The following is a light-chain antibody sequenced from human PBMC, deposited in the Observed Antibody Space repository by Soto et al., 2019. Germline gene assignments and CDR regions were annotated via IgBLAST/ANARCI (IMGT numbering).Light chain of an antibody. CDR3: QQRMSWPLT. J-gene: IGKJ4*01. V-gene: IGKV3-11*01. CDR2: DVS. CDR1: QNIGRY. Sequence: EIVLTQSPATLSLSPGDRATLSCRASQNIGRYLAWYQQTPGQVPRLLIYDVSDRATGIPARFSGSGSGTDFTLTISSLEAEDFAVYYCQQRMSWPLTFGGGTKVESK.